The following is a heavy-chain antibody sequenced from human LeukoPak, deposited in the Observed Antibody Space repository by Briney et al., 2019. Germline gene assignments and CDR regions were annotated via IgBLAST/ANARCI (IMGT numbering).Heavy chain of an antibody. CDR3: ARGSSVRGLDY. Sequence: GASAKVSCKASGYTFTDYYIHWVRQAPGQGLEWMGWINPNTGGPFYAQKFQGRVTMTRDTSITTAYRELSRLRSDDTAVYYCARGSSVRGLDYWGQGTLVTVSS. V-gene: IGHV1-2*02. CDR2: INPNTGGP. J-gene: IGHJ4*02. CDR1: GYTFTDYY. D-gene: IGHD4-17*01.